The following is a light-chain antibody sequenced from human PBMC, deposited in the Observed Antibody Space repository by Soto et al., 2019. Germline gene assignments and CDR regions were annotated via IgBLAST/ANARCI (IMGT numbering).Light chain of an antibody. CDR2: NSY. J-gene: IGLJ2*01. V-gene: IGLV1-44*01. CDR3: AVWDDSLNVL. CDR1: SSNIGSNA. Sequence: QSVLTQPPSASGTPGQRVTISCSGSSSNIGSNAVNWYQQLPGTAPKLLIFNSYQRPSGVPDRFSGSKSGTSASLAISVLQSEDEADYYCAVWDDSLNVLFGGGTKLTVL.